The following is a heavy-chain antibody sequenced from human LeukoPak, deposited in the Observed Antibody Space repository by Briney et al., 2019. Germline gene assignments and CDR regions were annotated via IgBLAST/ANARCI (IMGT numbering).Heavy chain of an antibody. CDR2: ISGSGGST. D-gene: IGHD4-17*01. CDR1: GITVSSNF. V-gene: IGHV3-23*01. J-gene: IGHJ4*02. Sequence: PGGSLRLSCAASGITVSSNFMTWVRQAPGKGLEWVSAISGSGGSTYYADSVKGRFTISRDNSKNTLYLQMNSLRAEDTAVYYCAKLTTVTAIDYWGQGTLVTVSS. CDR3: AKLTTVTAIDY.